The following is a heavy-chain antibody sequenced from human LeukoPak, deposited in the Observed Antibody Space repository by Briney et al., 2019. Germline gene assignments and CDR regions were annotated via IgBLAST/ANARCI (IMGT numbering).Heavy chain of an antibody. CDR3: VRDRGRASVDY. CDR1: GFTFTSYN. J-gene: IGHJ4*02. D-gene: IGHD1-26*01. V-gene: IGHV3-48*04. CDR2: INTKSDSI. Sequence: GGSLRLSCAASGFTFTSYNMNWFRQAPGQGLEWLSYINTKSDSIFYADSVKGRFTISRDNAKDSLFLQMNNVRAEDTAVYYCVRDRGRASVDYWGQGTLVTVSS.